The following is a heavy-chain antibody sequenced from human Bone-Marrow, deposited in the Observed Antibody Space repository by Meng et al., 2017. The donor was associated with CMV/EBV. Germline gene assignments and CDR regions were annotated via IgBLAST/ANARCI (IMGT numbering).Heavy chain of an antibody. Sequence: WVRQAPGQGLEWMGGIIPILGIANYAQKFQGRVTITADKSTSTAYMELSSLRSEDTAVYYRARPKGYCSSTSCYSLYYYYYYGMDVWGQGTTVTVSS. CDR2: IIPILGIA. D-gene: IGHD2-2*01. V-gene: IGHV1-69*10. CDR3: ARPKGYCSSTSCYSLYYYYYYGMDV. J-gene: IGHJ6*02.